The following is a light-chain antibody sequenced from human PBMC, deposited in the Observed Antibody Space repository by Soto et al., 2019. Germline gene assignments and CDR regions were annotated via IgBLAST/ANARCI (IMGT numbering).Light chain of an antibody. Sequence: EIVVTQSPGTLSLSPGERATLSCRASQSVSSNYLAWYQQKPGQAPRLLIYGASSRASDIPDRFSGSGSGTDFTLIISRLEPEDLAMYYCQQYGSTPFTFGPGTKVEIK. CDR3: QQYGSTPFT. CDR2: GAS. CDR1: QSVSSNY. V-gene: IGKV3-20*01. J-gene: IGKJ3*01.